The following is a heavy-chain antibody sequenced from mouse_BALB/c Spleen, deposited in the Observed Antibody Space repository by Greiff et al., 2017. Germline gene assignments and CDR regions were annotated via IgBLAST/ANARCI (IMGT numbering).Heavy chain of an antibody. D-gene: IGHD2-4*01. J-gene: IGHJ4*01. CDR1: GYTFTSYV. Sequence: QLQESGPELVKPGASVKMSCKASGYTFTSYVMHWVKQKPGQGLEWIGYINPYNDGTKYNEKFKGKATLTSDKSSSTAYMELSSLTSEDSAVYYCARGVYYDYGAMDYWGQGTSVTVSS. V-gene: IGHV1-14*01. CDR2: INPYNDGT. CDR3: ARGVYYDYGAMDY.